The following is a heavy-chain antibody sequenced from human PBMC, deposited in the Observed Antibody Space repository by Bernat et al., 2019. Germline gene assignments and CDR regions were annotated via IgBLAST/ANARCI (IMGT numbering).Heavy chain of an antibody. CDR1: GGTISSYA. J-gene: IGHJ4*02. CDR2: IIPILGIA. V-gene: IGHV1-69*04. Sequence: QVQLVQSGAEVKKPGSSVKVSCKASGGTISSYAISWVRQAPGQGLEWMGRIIPILGIANYAQKFQGRVTITADKSTSTAYMELSSLRSEDTAVYYCARDLRWELLDYWGQGTLVTVSS. CDR3: ARDLRWELLDY. D-gene: IGHD1-26*01.